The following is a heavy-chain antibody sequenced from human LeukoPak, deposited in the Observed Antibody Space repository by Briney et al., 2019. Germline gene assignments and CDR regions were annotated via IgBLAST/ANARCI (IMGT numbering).Heavy chain of an antibody. CDR2: VTYDGSGK. V-gene: IGHV3-30*18. CDR3: AKDHVIMVRGGYFSMDV. CDR1: GFTFTSYG. D-gene: IGHD3-10*01. J-gene: IGHJ6*02. Sequence: GGSLRLSCAASGFTFTSYGIHWVRQAPGKGLEWVAVVTYDGSGKWYADAVKGRFTISRDNSKNTQYLQMNSLRTEDTAVYYCAKDHVIMVRGGYFSMDVWGQGTTVIVSS.